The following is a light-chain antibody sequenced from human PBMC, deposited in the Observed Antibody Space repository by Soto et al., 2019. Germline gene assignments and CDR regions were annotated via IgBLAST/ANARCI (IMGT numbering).Light chain of an antibody. V-gene: IGLV2-14*01. CDR1: SSDIGSNNY. Sequence: QSALTQPASVSGSHGQSITISCTGTSSDIGSNNYVSWFQQRPGKAPTLIIYEVSNRPSGVSTHFSGSKSGNTASLTISGLLPDDEAEYYCSSYTTTTRLFGGGTKVTVL. CDR2: EVS. J-gene: IGLJ3*02. CDR3: SSYTTTTRL.